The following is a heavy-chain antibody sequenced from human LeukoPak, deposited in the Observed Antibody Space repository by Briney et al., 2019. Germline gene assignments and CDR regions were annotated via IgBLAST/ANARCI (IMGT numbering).Heavy chain of an antibody. D-gene: IGHD2-15*01. Sequence: QTGGSLRLSCAASGFTFSSYAMSWVRQAPGKGLEWVSAISGSGGSTYYADSVKGRFTISRDNSKSTLYLQINSLRAEDTAVYYCAKISAAPGDYWGQGTLVTVSS. CDR1: GFTFSSYA. CDR3: AKISAAPGDY. V-gene: IGHV3-23*01. J-gene: IGHJ4*02. CDR2: ISGSGGST.